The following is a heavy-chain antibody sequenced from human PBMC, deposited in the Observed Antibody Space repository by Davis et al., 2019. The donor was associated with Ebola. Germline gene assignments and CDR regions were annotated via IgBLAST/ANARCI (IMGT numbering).Heavy chain of an antibody. CDR3: ARLYYYDSSGYPPVPIDAFDI. CDR1: GYTFTSYD. CDR2: MNPNSGNT. V-gene: IGHV1-8*01. J-gene: IGHJ3*02. D-gene: IGHD3-22*01. Sequence: ASVKVSCKASGYTFTSYDINWVRQATGQGLEWMGWMNPNSGNTGYAQKFQGRVTMTRNTSISTAYMELSSLRSEDTAVYYCARLYYYDSSGYPPVPIDAFDIWGQGTMVTVSS.